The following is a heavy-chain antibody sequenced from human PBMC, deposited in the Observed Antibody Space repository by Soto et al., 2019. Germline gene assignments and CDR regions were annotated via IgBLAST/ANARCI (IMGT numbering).Heavy chain of an antibody. V-gene: IGHV3-23*01. Sequence: GGSLRLSCAASGFTFSSYAMSWVRQAPGKGLEWVSAISGSGGSTYYADSVKGRFTISRDNSKNTLYLQMNSLRAEDTAVYYCAKDGDIVVVPAAMVGSYDYWGQGTLVTVSS. CDR1: GFTFSSYA. J-gene: IGHJ4*02. CDR3: AKDGDIVVVPAAMVGSYDY. CDR2: ISGSGGST. D-gene: IGHD2-2*01.